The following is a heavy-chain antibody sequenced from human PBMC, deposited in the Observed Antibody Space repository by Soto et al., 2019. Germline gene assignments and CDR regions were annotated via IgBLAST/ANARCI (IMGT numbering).Heavy chain of an antibody. D-gene: IGHD3-10*01. CDR2: IYYSGST. V-gene: IGHV4-39*01. CDR3: ARLGPPRGRLSWFDP. CDR1: GGSISSSSYY. J-gene: IGHJ5*02. Sequence: SETLSLTCTVSGGSISSSSYYWGWIRQPPGKGLEWIGSIYYSGSTYYNPSLKSRVTISVDTSKNQFSLKLSSVTAADTAVYYCARLGPPRGRLSWFDPWGQGTLVTVSS.